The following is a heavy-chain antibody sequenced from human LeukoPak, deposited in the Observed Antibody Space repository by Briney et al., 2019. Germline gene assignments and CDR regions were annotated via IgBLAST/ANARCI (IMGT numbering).Heavy chain of an antibody. J-gene: IGHJ2*01. Sequence: AGMSLRLSCAASGFTFSDYAMHWVRQAPGKGLLWVSRINGDGTSTKYADSVKGRFTISRDNARHTLYLQMNSLRAEDTAVYYCARTYLVGWYFDLWGRGTLVTVSS. CDR2: INGDGTST. V-gene: IGHV3-74*03. D-gene: IGHD3-16*01. CDR3: ARTYLVGWYFDL. CDR1: GFTFSDYA.